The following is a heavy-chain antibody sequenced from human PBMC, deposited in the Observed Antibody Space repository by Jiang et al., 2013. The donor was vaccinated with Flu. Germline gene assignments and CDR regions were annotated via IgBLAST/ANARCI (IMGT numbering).Heavy chain of an antibody. CDR3: ARRYVRLDY. Sequence: TFYAMNWVRQAPGQGLEWMGWINTNTGNPTYAQGFTRTGFVFSLDTSVSTAYLQISSLKAEDTAVYYCARRYVRLDYWGQGTLVTVSS. CDR1: TFYA. J-gene: IGHJ4*02. D-gene: IGHD1-1*01. V-gene: IGHV7-4-1*02. CDR2: INTNTGNP.